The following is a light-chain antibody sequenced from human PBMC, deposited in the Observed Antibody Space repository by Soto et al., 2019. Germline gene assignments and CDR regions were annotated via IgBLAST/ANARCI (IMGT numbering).Light chain of an antibody. CDR2: EVS. Sequence: QSVLTQPASVSGSPGQSITISCTGTRSDVGGYNYVSWYQHHPGKAPKLMIYEVSNRPSGVSHRFSGSKSGNTASLTISGLQAEDEADYYCSSYTTSSTLEGVFGTGTKLTVL. CDR3: SSYTTSSTLEGV. V-gene: IGLV2-14*01. CDR1: RSDVGGYNY. J-gene: IGLJ1*01.